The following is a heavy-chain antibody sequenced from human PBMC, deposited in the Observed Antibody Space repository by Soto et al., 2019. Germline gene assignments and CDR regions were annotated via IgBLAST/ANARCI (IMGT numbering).Heavy chain of an antibody. CDR1: GGSISSYY. Sequence: NPSETLSLTCTVSGGSISSYYWSWIRQPPGKGLEWIGYIYYSGSTNYNPSLKSRVTISVDTSKNQFSLKLSSVTAADTAVYYCARVAIFGVVITDWRQGTLVTVSS. CDR3: ARVAIFGVVITD. J-gene: IGHJ4*02. V-gene: IGHV4-59*01. D-gene: IGHD3-3*01. CDR2: IYYSGST.